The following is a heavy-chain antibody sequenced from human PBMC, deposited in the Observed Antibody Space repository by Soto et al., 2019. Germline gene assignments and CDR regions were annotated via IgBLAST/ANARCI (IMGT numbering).Heavy chain of an antibody. Sequence: QVQLVQSGAEVKKPGASVKVSCTASGYTFTSYGISWVRQAPGQGLEWMGWISAYNGDRNYAQKFQGRVTLTTDTSPSTAYLELRSLRSDDTAVYYCARDQFRYFDWRVQESDYYYYSGMDVWGQGTTVTVSS. V-gene: IGHV1-18*01. CDR1: GYTFTSYG. D-gene: IGHD3-9*01. CDR2: ISAYNGDR. J-gene: IGHJ6*02. CDR3: ARDQFRYFDWRVQESDYYYYSGMDV.